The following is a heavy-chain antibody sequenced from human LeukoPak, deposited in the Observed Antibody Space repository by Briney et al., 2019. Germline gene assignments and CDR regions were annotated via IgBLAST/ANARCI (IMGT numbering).Heavy chain of an antibody. CDR3: AKGLYSSSYPYYFDY. D-gene: IGHD3-22*01. CDR1: GFTFSSYA. V-gene: IGHV3-23*01. J-gene: IGHJ4*02. Sequence: GGSLRLSCAASGFTFSSYAMSWVRQAPGEGLEWVSAISGSGGNTYCTDSVKGRFAISRDNSKNTLYLQMNSLRPEDTAVYYCAKGLYSSSYPYYFDYWGQGTLVTVSS. CDR2: ISGSGGNT.